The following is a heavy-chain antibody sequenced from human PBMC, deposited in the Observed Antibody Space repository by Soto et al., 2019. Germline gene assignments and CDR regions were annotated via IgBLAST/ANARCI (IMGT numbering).Heavy chain of an antibody. CDR1: GFTFSSYA. CDR3: ARVYCSGGSCGSPYYYGMDV. D-gene: IGHD2-15*01. CDR2: ISYDGSNK. J-gene: IGHJ6*02. Sequence: GGSLRLSCAASGFTFSSYAMHWVRQAPGKGLEWVAVISYDGSNKYYADSVKGRFTISRDNSKNTLYLQMNSLRAEDTAVYYCARVYCSGGSCGSPYYYGMDVWGQGTTVTV. V-gene: IGHV3-30-3*01.